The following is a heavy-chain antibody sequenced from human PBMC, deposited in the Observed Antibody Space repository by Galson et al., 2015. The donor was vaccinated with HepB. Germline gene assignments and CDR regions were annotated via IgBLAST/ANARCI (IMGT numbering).Heavy chain of an antibody. CDR2: ISYDGSNK. CDR3: AKVRGYSSSSYYFDY. J-gene: IGHJ4*02. V-gene: IGHV3-30*18. D-gene: IGHD6-6*01. Sequence: SLRLSCAASGFTFSSYGMHWVRQAPGKGLEWVAVISYDGSNKYYADSVKGRFTISRDNSKNTLYLQMNSLRAEDTAVYYCAKVRGYSSSSYYFDYWGQGTLVTVSS. CDR1: GFTFSSYG.